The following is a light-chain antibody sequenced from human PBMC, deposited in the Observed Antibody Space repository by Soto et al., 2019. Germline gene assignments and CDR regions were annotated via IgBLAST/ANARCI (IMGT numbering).Light chain of an antibody. Sequence: DTVMTQSPATLSVSPGERATFSCRASQSISSDLAWYQQKPGQVPRLLIYGASTRATGIPARFSGSGSGTEFTPSISGLQSEDFAVYHCQQYNNWPHSFGQGTKLEI. CDR3: QQYNNWPHS. J-gene: IGKJ2*01. CDR1: QSISSD. V-gene: IGKV3-15*01. CDR2: GAS.